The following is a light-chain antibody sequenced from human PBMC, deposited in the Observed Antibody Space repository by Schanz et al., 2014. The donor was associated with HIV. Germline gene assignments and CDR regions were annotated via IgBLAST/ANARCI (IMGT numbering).Light chain of an antibody. V-gene: IGLV1-44*01. CDR3: ATRVDSLNGWV. Sequence: QSVLTQPPSASGTPGQRVAISCSVSSSNIGTNTVNWYQHLPGTAPKLIIYNSYHRPSGVPDRFSGSDSGASASLAISGLQSEDEADYYCATRVDSLNGWVFGGGTKLTVL. CDR1: SSNIGTNT. CDR2: NSY. J-gene: IGLJ3*02.